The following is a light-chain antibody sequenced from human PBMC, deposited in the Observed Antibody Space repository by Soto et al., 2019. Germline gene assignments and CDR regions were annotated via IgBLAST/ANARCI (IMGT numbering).Light chain of an antibody. Sequence: EIVLTQSPGTLSLSPGESATLSCRVSQSISTNYLAWYQQKHGQAPRLLIYAASCRLTGIPDRFSGSGSGTVFTLTISRLEPEDFAVYYCHQYGRTFGQGTRLEMK. J-gene: IGKJ5*01. CDR3: HQYGRT. CDR2: AAS. CDR1: QSISTNY. V-gene: IGKV3-20*01.